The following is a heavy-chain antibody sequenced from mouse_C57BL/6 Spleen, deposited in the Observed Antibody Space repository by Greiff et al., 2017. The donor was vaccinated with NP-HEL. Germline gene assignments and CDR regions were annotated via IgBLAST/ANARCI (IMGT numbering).Heavy chain of an antibody. CDR3: AKSRANYSNLFDY. CDR2: IYPGDGDT. Sequence: VQLQQSGPELVKPGASVKISCKASGYAFSSSWMNWVKQRPGQGLEWIGRIYPGDGDTNYNGKFKGKATLTADTSSSTAYMQLSSLTSEDSAVYFCAKSRANYSNLFDYWGQGTTLTVSS. D-gene: IGHD2-5*01. J-gene: IGHJ2*01. CDR1: GYAFSSSW. V-gene: IGHV1-82*01.